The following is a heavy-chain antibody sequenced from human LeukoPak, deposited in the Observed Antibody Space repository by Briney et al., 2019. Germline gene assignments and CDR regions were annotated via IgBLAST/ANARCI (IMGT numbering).Heavy chain of an antibody. J-gene: IGHJ3*02. CDR2: ISRGGGST. D-gene: IGHD2-2*03. Sequence: GGSLRLSCSASGFTFITYAMHWVRQAPGKGLKYVSGISRGGGSTYYADSVKGRFTISRDNSKNTLYLQMSSLRVEDTAVYYCVKVDNYGGGAFDIWGQGTMVTVSS. CDR1: GFTFITYA. CDR3: VKVDNYGGGAFDI. V-gene: IGHV3-64D*06.